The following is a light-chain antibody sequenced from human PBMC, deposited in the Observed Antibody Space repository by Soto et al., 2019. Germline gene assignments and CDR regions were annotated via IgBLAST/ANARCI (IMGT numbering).Light chain of an antibody. CDR1: QSVSNNY. CDR2: GAS. CDR3: QQYAASPLT. V-gene: IGKV3-20*01. J-gene: IGKJ1*01. Sequence: EVVLTQSPGTLSLSPRERATLSCRASQSVSNNYLAWYQHKPGQAPRLLIYGASNRAPGIPDRFSGSGSGPDFTLTISRPEPEDFAVYYCQQYAASPLTFGQGTLVEVK.